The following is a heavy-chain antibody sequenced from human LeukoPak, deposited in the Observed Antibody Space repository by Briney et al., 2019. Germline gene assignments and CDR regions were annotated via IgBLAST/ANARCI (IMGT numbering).Heavy chain of an antibody. Sequence: PSETLSLTCTVSGGSISGGGYYWSWIRQHPGKGLEWIGYIYYSGSTYYNPSLKSRVTISVDTSKNQFSLKLSSVTAADTAVYYCARLVVNYGGGFDYWGQGTLVTVSS. V-gene: IGHV4-31*03. D-gene: IGHD3-22*01. CDR3: ARLVVNYGGGFDY. CDR2: IYYSGST. J-gene: IGHJ4*02. CDR1: GGSISGGGYY.